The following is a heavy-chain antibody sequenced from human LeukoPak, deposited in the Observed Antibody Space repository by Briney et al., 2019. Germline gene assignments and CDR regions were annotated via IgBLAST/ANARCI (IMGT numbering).Heavy chain of an antibody. CDR3: VREGPRGLAFDV. CDR2: ISGSGDST. V-gene: IGHV3-23*01. J-gene: IGHJ3*01. CDR1: GFTFRSHD. D-gene: IGHD3/OR15-3a*01. Sequence: GGSLRLSCAASGFTFRSHDMSWVRQAPGKGLEWVSGISGSGDSTFYADSVKGRFTISRDNSKNTLFLQMNGLRVEDTATYYCVREGPRGLAFDVWGQGTMVTVSS.